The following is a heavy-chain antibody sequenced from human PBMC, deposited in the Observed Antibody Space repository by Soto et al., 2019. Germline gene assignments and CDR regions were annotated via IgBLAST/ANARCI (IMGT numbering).Heavy chain of an antibody. J-gene: IGHJ4*02. Sequence: QVQLVQSGAEVKKPGSSVKVSCKASGGTFSNYGISWVRQAPGQGLEWMGGIIPIFGTTNYAQRFQGRVTITADESTSTAFMELSSLRSEDTPVYYCARVSSSWYKDYFDYWGQGTLVTASS. D-gene: IGHD6-13*01. CDR3: ARVSSSWYKDYFDY. CDR2: IIPIFGTT. V-gene: IGHV1-69*12. CDR1: GGTFSNYG.